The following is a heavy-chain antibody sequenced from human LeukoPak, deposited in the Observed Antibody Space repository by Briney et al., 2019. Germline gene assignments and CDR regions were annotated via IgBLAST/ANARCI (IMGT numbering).Heavy chain of an antibody. D-gene: IGHD3-22*01. CDR1: GGSISSSSYY. Sequence: SETLSLTCTVSGGSISSSSYYWGWIRQPPGKGLEWIGSIYYSGSTYYNPSLKSRVTIFVDTSKNQFSLKLSSVTAADTAVYYCARRRYDSSEDGWFDPWGQGTLVTVSS. J-gene: IGHJ5*02. CDR3: ARRRYDSSEDGWFDP. V-gene: IGHV4-39*01. CDR2: IYYSGST.